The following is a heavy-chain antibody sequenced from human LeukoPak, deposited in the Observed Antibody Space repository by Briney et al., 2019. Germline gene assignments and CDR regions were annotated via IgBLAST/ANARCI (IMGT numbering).Heavy chain of an antibody. D-gene: IGHD6-13*01. CDR2: ITANNTTK. Sequence: GGSLRLSCTASGLSFSSYNMNWVRQAPGKGPEWVAYITANNTTKYYADSVKGRFTISRDNAKKSLFLQMNSLRAEDTAVYYCAAAAAFSSSWRSWGQGTVVTVSS. V-gene: IGHV3-48*01. CDR3: AAAAAFSSSWRS. J-gene: IGHJ5*02. CDR1: GLSFSSYN.